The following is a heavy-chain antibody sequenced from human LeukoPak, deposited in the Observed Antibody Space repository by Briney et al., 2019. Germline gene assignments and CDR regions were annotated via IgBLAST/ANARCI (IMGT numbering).Heavy chain of an antibody. CDR1: GFTFSGHG. V-gene: IGHV3-23*01. CDR3: TTVTKN. CDR2: ITGSGDTT. J-gene: IGHJ4*02. Sequence: GGTLRLSCAASGFTFSGHGMNWVRQAPGKGLEWVSGITGSGDTTYYADSVKGRFTISRDNSKNTLYLQMNSLKTEDTAVYYCTTVTKNWGQGTLVTVSS.